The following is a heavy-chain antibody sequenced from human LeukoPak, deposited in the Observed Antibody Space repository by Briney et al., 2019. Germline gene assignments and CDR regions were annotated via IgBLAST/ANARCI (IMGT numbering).Heavy chain of an antibody. D-gene: IGHD3-3*01. J-gene: IGHJ5*02. Sequence: PSQTLSLTCTVSGASISSGSYFWSWVRQPAGKALECIGRFHTSGGTNYNPSLESRVTISVDTTKNQFSLKLTSVTAADTAVYYCASTVFGVTYNWFDPWGQGTLVTVSS. V-gene: IGHV4-61*02. CDR1: GASISSGSYF. CDR3: ASTVFGVTYNWFDP. CDR2: FHTSGGT.